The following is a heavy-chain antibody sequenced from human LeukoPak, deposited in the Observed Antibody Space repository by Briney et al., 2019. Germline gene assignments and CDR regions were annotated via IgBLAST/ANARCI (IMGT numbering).Heavy chain of an antibody. D-gene: IGHD7-27*01. CDR3: ARVRNLGNSDDAFDI. Sequence: GGSLRLSCAASGFTFNNYAMNWVRQAPGKGLEWVSTISPSGGSTFYSDSVKGRFTISRDNSKNTLYLQMNSLRAEDTAVYYCARVRNLGNSDDAFDIWGQGTMVTVSS. V-gene: IGHV3-23*01. CDR2: ISPSGGST. J-gene: IGHJ3*02. CDR1: GFTFNNYA.